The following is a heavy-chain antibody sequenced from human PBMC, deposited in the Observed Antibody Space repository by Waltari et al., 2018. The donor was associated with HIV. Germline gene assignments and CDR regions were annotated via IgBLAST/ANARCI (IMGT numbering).Heavy chain of an antibody. CDR3: ARGQFTFDS. J-gene: IGHJ4*02. CDR1: GYTFTTYD. D-gene: IGHD3-10*01. CDR2: MNPHSGDT. V-gene: IGHV1-8*01. Sequence: QIQLVQSGPGVKNPGASVKVSCKAFGYTFTTYDINWVRQAPGQGLEWMGWMNPHSGDTGSAQQFQGRLTMTRDTPMSTAFMELNNLRPEDTAIYYCARGQFTFDSWGQGALVTVSS.